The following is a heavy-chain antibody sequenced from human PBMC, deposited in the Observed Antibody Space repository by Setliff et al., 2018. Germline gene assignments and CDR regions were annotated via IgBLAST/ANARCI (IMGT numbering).Heavy chain of an antibody. V-gene: IGHV4-34*01. Sequence: NPSETLSLTCGASGGSFSDYYWSWIRQPPGKGLEWIGEINHSGSTNYNPSVKSRVTISVDKSKNQFSLSLRSVTAADTAVYYCATDGPVLNGDYISWGQGTLVTVSS. J-gene: IGHJ5*02. CDR2: INHSGST. D-gene: IGHD3-10*01. CDR3: ATDGPVLNGDYIS. CDR1: GGSFSDYY.